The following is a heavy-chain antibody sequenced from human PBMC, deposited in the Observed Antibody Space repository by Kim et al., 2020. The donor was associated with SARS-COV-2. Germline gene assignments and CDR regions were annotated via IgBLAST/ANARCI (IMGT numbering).Heavy chain of an antibody. CDR2: ISGSGGST. CDR1: GSTFSSYA. CDR3: ARNGAYDSSGYYYFDY. J-gene: IGHJ4*02. D-gene: IGHD3-22*01. Sequence: GGSLRLSCAASGSTFSSYAMSWVRQAPGKGLEWVSAISGSGGSTYYADSVKGRFTISRDNSKNTLYLQMNSLRAEDTAVYYCARNGAYDSSGYYYFDYWGQGTLVTVSS. V-gene: IGHV3-23*01.